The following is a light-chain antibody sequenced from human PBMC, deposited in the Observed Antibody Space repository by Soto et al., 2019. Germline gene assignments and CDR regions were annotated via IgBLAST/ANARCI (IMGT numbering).Light chain of an antibody. CDR1: QAITSL. V-gene: IGKV1-12*01. CDR2: SAS. Sequence: DIHVTQSPSSVSASVGDRVTITCRASQAITSLLAWYQQKPGRAPKLLIYSASSLQSGAPSRVTGSGSGTDFTLTITSLQPDYAAVYYCQRTRSFPLTFGGGTKVEL. J-gene: IGKJ4*01. CDR3: QRTRSFPLT.